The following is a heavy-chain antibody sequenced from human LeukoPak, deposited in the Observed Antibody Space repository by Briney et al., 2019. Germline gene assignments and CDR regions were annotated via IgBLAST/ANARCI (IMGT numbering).Heavy chain of an antibody. CDR1: GGSISSYY. CDR3: ARVAVEYSYSSSWYVGNWFDP. V-gene: IGHV4-59*01. D-gene: IGHD6-13*01. Sequence: PSETLSLTCTVSGGSISSYYWSWIRQPPGKGLEWVGYIYYSGSTNYNPSVKSRVTISVATSKNQFSLKLSSVTAADTAVYYCARVAVEYSYSSSWYVGNWFDPWGQGILVTVSS. J-gene: IGHJ5*02. CDR2: IYYSGST.